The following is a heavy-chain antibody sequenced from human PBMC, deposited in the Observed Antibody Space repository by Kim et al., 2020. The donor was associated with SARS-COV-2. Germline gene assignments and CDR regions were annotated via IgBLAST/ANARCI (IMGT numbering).Heavy chain of an antibody. D-gene: IGHD5-12*01. Sequence: GGSLRLSCAASGFTFSSYWMHWVRQAPGKGLVWVSRINSDGSSTCYADSVKGRFTISRDNAKNTLYLQMNSLRAEDTAVYYCARDRGIEATLVYYDYDYGRDVGGQGPTVTVPS. CDR1: GFTFSSYW. V-gene: IGHV3-74*01. J-gene: IGHJ6*02. CDR2: INSDGSST. CDR3: ARDRGIEATLVYYDYDYGRDV.